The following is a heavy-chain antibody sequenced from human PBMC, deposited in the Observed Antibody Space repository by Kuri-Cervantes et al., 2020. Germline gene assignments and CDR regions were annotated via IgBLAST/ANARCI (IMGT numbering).Heavy chain of an antibody. CDR1: GFTVSSNY. V-gene: IGHV3-66*01. D-gene: IGHD3-22*01. CDR3: AREPGSGYFFDY. Sequence: GGSLRLSCAASGFTVSSNYMSWVRQAPGKGLEWVSVIYSGGSTYYADSVKGRFTISRDNSKNTLYLEMNSLRAEDTAVYYCAREPGSGYFFDYWGQGTLVTVSS. J-gene: IGHJ4*02. CDR2: IYSGGST.